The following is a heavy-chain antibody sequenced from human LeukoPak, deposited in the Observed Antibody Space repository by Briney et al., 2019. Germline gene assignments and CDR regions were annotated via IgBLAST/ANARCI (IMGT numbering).Heavy chain of an antibody. J-gene: IGHJ4*02. CDR1: GDSFSSGIYY. CDR2: IQYSGNT. V-gene: IGHV4-31*03. Sequence: PSETLSLTCTVSGDSFSSGIYYWRWLRQHPGKGLEGLGYIQYSGNTYYNPSLRSRVTMSVDTSKNQFSLKLSSVTAADTAVYYCARGKYCGGNCYGGADYWGQGTLVTVSS. CDR3: ARGKYCGGNCYGGADY. D-gene: IGHD2-21*02.